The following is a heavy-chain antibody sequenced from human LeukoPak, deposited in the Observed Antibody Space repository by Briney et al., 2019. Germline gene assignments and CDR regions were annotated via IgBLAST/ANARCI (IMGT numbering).Heavy chain of an antibody. J-gene: IGHJ4*02. V-gene: IGHV3-30*18. CDR3: AKDREAMVATLDY. CDR1: GFTFSSYG. D-gene: IGHD5-12*01. Sequence: GGSLRLSCAASGFTFSSYGMHWVRQAPGKGLEWVAVISYDGSNEYYADSVKGRLTISRDNSKNTLYLQMNSLRAEDTAVYYCAKDREAMVATLDYWGQGTLVTVSS. CDR2: ISYDGSNE.